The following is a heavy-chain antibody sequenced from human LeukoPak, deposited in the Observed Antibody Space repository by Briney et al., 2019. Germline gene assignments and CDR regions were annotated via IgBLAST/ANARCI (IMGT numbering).Heavy chain of an antibody. CDR2: IYSGGST. D-gene: IGHD4-17*01. CDR1: GFTVSSNY. J-gene: IGHJ4*02. V-gene: IGHV3-53*01. CDR3: ARVNYGDYGDLDY. Sequence: GGSLRLSCADSGFTVSSNYMSWVRQAPGKGLEWVSVIYSGGSTYYADSVKGRFTISRDNSKNTLYLQMNSLRAEDTAVYYCARVNYGDYGDLDYWGQGTLVTVSS.